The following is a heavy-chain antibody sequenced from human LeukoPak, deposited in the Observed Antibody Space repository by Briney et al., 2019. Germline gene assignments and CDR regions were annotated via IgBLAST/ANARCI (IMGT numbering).Heavy chain of an antibody. J-gene: IGHJ4*02. V-gene: IGHV1-18*01. CDR1: GYTFTSYG. CDR3: ARDPSIGYCSSTSCYSGGFDY. CDR2: ISAYNGNT. D-gene: IGHD2-2*01. Sequence: ASVKVSCKASGYTFTSYGISWVRQAPGQGLEWMGWISAYNGNTNYAQKLQGRVTMTTDTSTSTAYMELRSLRSDDTAVYYCARDPSIGYCSSTSCYSGGFDYWGQGTLVTVSS.